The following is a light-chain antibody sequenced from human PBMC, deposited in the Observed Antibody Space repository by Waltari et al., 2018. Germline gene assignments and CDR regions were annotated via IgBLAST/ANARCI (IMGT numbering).Light chain of an antibody. CDR1: QSVLSSSKNKNY. J-gene: IGKJ4*01. CDR2: WAS. V-gene: IGKV4-1*01. CDR3: QQYYSIPLS. Sequence: IVVTLSPDSLAVSLCERAVIHIKSTQSVLSSSKNKNYLTWYQQKPGQPPKLLICWASTRGSGVPDRFSGSGSGTEFTLTISSLQAEDVALYYCQQYYSIPLSFGGGTKVEIK.